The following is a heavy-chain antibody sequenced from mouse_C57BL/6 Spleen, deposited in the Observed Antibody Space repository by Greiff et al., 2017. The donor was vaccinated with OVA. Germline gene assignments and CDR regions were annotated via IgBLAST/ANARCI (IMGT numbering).Heavy chain of an antibody. J-gene: IGHJ3*01. Sequence: EVQLQQSGPELVKPGASVKISCKASGYTFTDYYMNWVKQSHGKSLEWIGDINPNNGGTSYNQKFKGKATLTVDKSSSTAYMELRSLTSEDSAVXYCARGHYYGSSYGFAYWGQGTLVTVSA. CDR1: GYTFTDYY. V-gene: IGHV1-26*01. CDR3: ARGHYYGSSYGFAY. D-gene: IGHD1-1*01. CDR2: INPNNGGT.